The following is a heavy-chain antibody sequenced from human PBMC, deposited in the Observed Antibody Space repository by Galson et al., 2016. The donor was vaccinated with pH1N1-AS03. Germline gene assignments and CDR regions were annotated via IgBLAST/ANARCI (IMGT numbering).Heavy chain of an antibody. D-gene: IGHD3-22*01. CDR2: ISWDGSNT. J-gene: IGHJ3*02. CDR3: AKAERGGYYFRLTFEI. Sequence: SLRLSCAASGFSFRDYWMSWVRQAPGKGLEWVSGISWDGSNTDYADSVKGRFTISRDNAKNSLYLQMNSLRPEDTALYYCAKAERGGYYFRLTFEIWGQGTMVTVSS. CDR1: GFSFRDYW. V-gene: IGHV3-9*01.